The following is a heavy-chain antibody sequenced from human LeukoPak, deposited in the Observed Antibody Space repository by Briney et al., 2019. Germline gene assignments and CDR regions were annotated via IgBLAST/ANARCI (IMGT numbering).Heavy chain of an antibody. V-gene: IGHV3-30-3*01. CDR1: GFTFSSYA. CDR3: ARDSPYCSSTSCQPSPVFDY. D-gene: IGHD2-2*01. Sequence: GGSLRLSCAASGFTFSSYAMPWVRQAPGKGLEWVAVISYDGSNKYYADSVKGRFTISRDNSKNTLYLQMNSLRAEDTAVYYCARDSPYCSSTSCQPSPVFDYWGQGTLVTVSS. J-gene: IGHJ4*02. CDR2: ISYDGSNK.